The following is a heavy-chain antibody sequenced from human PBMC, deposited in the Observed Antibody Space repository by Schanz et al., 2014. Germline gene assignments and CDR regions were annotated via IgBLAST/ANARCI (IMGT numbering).Heavy chain of an antibody. V-gene: IGHV3-33*01. D-gene: IGHD3-10*01. CDR3: ARGPIPIQGVPMDF. Sequence: QVQLVESGGGGVQPGRSLRLSCATSGLNFDYYGMNWVRQAPGKGLEWVANIGYDGSEKYYVDSVKGRFTISRDKSKDTLYLQMSGLTPEDTAVYYCARGPIPIQGVPMDFWGQGTLVTVS. CDR2: IGYDGSEK. CDR1: GLNFDYYG. J-gene: IGHJ4*02.